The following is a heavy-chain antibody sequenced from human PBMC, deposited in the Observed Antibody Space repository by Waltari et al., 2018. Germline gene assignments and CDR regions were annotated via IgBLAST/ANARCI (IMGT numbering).Heavy chain of an antibody. J-gene: IGHJ4*02. CDR2: ISRSVETI. V-gene: IGHV3-11*01. D-gene: IGHD6-19*01. CDR3: ARQRHNSGRHMFVDDN. Sequence: QVQVVESGGGLVNPGGSLRLSCAASGFTFSAYYMSWIRQAPGGVVETLPCISRSVETIFYSDSMDDRFTISRDKAKNALFLQVNFLIVDDTAVYYWARQRHNSGRHMFVDDNWGQGTLGTVSS. CDR1: GFTFSAYY.